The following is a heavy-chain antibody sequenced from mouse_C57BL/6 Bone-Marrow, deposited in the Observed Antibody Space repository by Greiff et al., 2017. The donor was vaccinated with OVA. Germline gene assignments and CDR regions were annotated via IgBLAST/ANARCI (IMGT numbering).Heavy chain of an antibody. D-gene: IGHD2-5*01. Sequence: QVQLQQPGAELVKPGASVKMSCKASGYTFTSYWITWVKQRPGQGLEWIGDIYPGSGSTNYNEKFKSKATLTVDTSSSTAYMQLSSLTSEDSAVYYCARTTLYYSNYEFAYWGQGTLVTVSA. CDR3: ARTTLYYSNYEFAY. J-gene: IGHJ3*01. V-gene: IGHV1-55*01. CDR1: GYTFTSYW. CDR2: IYPGSGST.